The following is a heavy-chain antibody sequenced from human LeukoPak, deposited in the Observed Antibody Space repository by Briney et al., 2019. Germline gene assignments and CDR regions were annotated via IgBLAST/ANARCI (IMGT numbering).Heavy chain of an antibody. J-gene: IGHJ6*02. CDR3: AKIAVAGYYYYYGMDV. CDR1: GFPFSSYD. Sequence: GGSLRLSCAASGFPFSSYDMSWDRQAQGNGPVWVSAISGSGGSTYYADSVKGRFTISRDNPKNTLYLQMNSLRPEDTAVYYCAKIAVAGYYYYYGMDVWGQGTTVTVSS. V-gene: IGHV3-23*01. D-gene: IGHD6-19*01. CDR2: ISGSGGST.